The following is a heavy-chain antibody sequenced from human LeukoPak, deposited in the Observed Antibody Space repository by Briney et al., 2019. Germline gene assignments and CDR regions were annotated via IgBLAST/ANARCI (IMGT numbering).Heavy chain of an antibody. CDR3: ARDLGGWYFDY. D-gene: IGHD2-15*01. Sequence: GGSLRLSCAASGFTFSSYAMHWVRQAPGKGLEYVSAISSNGGSTYYANSVKGRFTISRDNSKNTLYLQMGSLRAEDTAVYYCARDLGGWYFDYWGQGTLVTVSS. J-gene: IGHJ4*02. V-gene: IGHV3-64*01. CDR2: ISSNGGST. CDR1: GFTFSSYA.